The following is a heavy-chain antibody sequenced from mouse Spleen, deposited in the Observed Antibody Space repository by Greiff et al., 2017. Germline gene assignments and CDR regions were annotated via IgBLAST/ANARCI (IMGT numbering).Heavy chain of an antibody. Sequence: VQLQQPGAELVRPGSSVKLSCKASGYTFTSYWMHWVKQRPIQGLEWIGNIDPSDSETHYNQKFKDKATLTVDKSSSTAYMQLSSLTSEDSAVYYCAAYYRYDEFAYWGQGTLVTVSA. J-gene: IGHJ3*01. V-gene: IGHV1-52*01. CDR2: IDPSDSET. CDR3: AAYYRYDEFAY. CDR1: GYTFTSYW. D-gene: IGHD2-14*01.